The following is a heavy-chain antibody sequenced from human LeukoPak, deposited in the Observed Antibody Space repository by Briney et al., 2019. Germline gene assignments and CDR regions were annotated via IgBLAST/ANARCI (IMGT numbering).Heavy chain of an antibody. CDR3: ARQVGHWLTH. Sequence: GESLKISCKGSGYSFNTYWNGWVRPMAGEGVGCMGIIYHGDYEVRYSTSSQGQVTITADKAISTAYPQGTSLKASDSAMYYCARQVGHWLTHWGQGTLVTVSS. CDR1: GYSFNTYW. D-gene: IGHD6-19*01. J-gene: IGHJ4*02. CDR2: IYHGDYEV. V-gene: IGHV5-51*01.